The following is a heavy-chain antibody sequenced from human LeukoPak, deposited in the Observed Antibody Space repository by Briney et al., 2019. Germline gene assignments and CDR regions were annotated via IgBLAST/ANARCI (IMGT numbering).Heavy chain of an antibody. J-gene: IGHJ5*02. CDR3: ARDAVHGSNVYIWFDL. CDR2: ISAYNGNT. CDR1: GYTFSGYY. V-gene: IGHV1-18*04. Sequence: GAXXXXXCKASGYTFSGYYIHWVRQAPGQGLEWMGWISAYNGNTNYAQKFQGRVTMTTDTSTSTAYMEVRSLRSDDTAVYYCARDAVHGSNVYIWFDLWGQGTLVTVSS. D-gene: IGHD1-26*01.